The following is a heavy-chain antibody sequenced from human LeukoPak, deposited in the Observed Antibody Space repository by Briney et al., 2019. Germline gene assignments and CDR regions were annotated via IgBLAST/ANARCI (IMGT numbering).Heavy chain of an antibody. J-gene: IGHJ4*02. CDR3: ARGYDSSAYYPFNY. V-gene: IGHV4-30-4*02. D-gene: IGHD3-22*01. Sequence: SETLSLTCTVSGGSISSGDYYWSWIRQPPGKGLEWIGYIYHSGSTYYNPSLKSRVTISVDRSKNQFSLMLSSVTAADTAVYYCARGYDSSAYYPFNYWGQGTLVTVSS. CDR1: GGSISSGDYY. CDR2: IYHSGST.